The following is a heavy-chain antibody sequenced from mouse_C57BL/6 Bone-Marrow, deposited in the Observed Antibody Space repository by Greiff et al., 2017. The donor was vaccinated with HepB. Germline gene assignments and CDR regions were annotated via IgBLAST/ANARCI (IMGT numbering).Heavy chain of an antibody. CDR3: TRAHGSFYAMDY. CDR2: ISSGGDYI. D-gene: IGHD1-1*01. V-gene: IGHV5-9-1*02. J-gene: IGHJ4*01. CDR1: GFTFSSYA. Sequence: EVKLVESGEGLVKPGGSLKLSCAASGFTFSSYAMSWVRQTPEKRLEWVAYISSGGDYIYYADTVKGRFTISRDNARNTLYLQMSSLKSEDTAMYYCTRAHGSFYAMDYWGQGTSVTVSS.